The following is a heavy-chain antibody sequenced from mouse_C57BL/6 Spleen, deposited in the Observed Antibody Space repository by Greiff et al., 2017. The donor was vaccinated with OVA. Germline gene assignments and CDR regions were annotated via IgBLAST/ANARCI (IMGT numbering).Heavy chain of an antibody. CDR3: ARGDGNAGFAY. J-gene: IGHJ3*01. CDR2: INPSNGGT. D-gene: IGHD2-1*01. V-gene: IGHV1-53*01. CDR1: GYTFTSYW. Sequence: QVQLQQPGTELVKPGASVKLSCKASGYTFTSYWMHWVKQRPGQGLEWIGNINPSNGGTNYNEKFKSKATLTVDKSSSTAYMLLSSLTSEESAVDYCARGDGNAGFAYWGQGTLVTVSA.